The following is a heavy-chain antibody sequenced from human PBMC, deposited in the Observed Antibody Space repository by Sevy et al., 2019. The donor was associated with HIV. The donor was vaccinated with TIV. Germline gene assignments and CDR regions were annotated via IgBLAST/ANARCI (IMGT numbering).Heavy chain of an antibody. CDR2: IKQDGSEK. CDR3: ARGHNGVSWWYQTSNWFDP. D-gene: IGHD2-8*01. CDR1: GFTFSSYW. Sequence: GGSLRLSCAASGFTFSSYWMSWVRQAPGKGLEWVANIKQDGSEKYYVDSVKGRFTISRDNAKNSLYLQMNSLRAEDKAVYYCARGHNGVSWWYQTSNWFDPWGQGTLVTVSS. V-gene: IGHV3-7*04. J-gene: IGHJ5*02.